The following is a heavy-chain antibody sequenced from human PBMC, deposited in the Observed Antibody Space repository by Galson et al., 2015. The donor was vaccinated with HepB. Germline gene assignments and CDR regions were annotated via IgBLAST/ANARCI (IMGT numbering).Heavy chain of an antibody. J-gene: IGHJ4*02. CDR1: GFTFSSYA. CDR3: AKDRPHFWSAWVY. V-gene: IGHV3-23*01. CDR2: IRASGGST. D-gene: IGHD3-3*02. Sequence: SLRLSCAASGFTFSSYAMSWVRQAPGKGLEWVSGIRASGGSTYYADSVKGRFTISRDNSKNTLYLQMNSLRAEDTAVYYCAKDRPHFWSAWVYWGQGTLVTVSS.